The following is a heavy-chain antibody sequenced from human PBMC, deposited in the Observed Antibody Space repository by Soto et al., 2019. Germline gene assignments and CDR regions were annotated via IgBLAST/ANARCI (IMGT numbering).Heavy chain of an antibody. CDR1: GFTFSTYS. CDR2: ISSSSSYI. CDR3: ARYDSSGYYWPYYYYGMDV. Sequence: GGSLRLSCTASGFTFSTYSMNWVRQAPGKGLEWVSSISSSSSYIYYADSVKGRFNISRDNAKNSLYLQMNSLRAEDTAVYYCARYDSSGYYWPYYYYGMDVWGQGTTVTVSS. D-gene: IGHD3-22*01. J-gene: IGHJ6*02. V-gene: IGHV3-21*01.